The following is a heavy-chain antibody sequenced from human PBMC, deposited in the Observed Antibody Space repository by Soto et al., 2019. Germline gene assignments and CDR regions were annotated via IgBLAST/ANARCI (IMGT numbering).Heavy chain of an antibody. CDR1: GGSISSSSYY. CDR2: IYYSGST. V-gene: IGHV4-61*05. D-gene: IGHD3-10*01. J-gene: IGHJ4*02. Sequence: SETLSLTCTVSGGSISSSSYYWGWIRQPPGKGLEWIGYIYYSGSTNYNPSLKSRVTISVDTSKNQFSLALTSVTAADTAVYYCARDAGVLYYFDYWGQGTLVTV. CDR3: ARDAGVLYYFDY.